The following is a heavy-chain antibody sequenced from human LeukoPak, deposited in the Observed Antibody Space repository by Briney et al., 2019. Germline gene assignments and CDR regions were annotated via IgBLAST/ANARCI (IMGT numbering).Heavy chain of an antibody. V-gene: IGHV4-59*01. CDR1: GGSISSYY. CDR2: IYYSGST. J-gene: IGHJ4*02. D-gene: IGHD3-22*01. Sequence: SETLSLTCTVSGGSISSYYWSWIRQPPGKGLEWIGYIYYSGSTNYNPSLKSRVTISVDTSKNQFSLKLSSVTAADTAVYYCARVLPYYYDSSGYYYVGPFDYWGQGTLVTVSS. CDR3: ARVLPYYYDSSGYYYVGPFDY.